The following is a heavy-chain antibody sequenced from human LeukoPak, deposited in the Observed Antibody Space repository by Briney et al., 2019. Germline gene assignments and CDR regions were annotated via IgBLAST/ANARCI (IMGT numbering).Heavy chain of an antibody. Sequence: SVKVSCKASGCTFTNSAVHGVRQARGQRLEWIGWIVVGSGNTNYAQKFQERVTITRDMSTSTAYMELSSLRSEDTAVYYCAASPDYYDSSGYSYYFDYWGKGTLVTVSS. CDR3: AASPDYYDSSGYSYYFDY. V-gene: IGHV1-58*01. J-gene: IGHJ4*02. CDR1: GCTFTNSA. D-gene: IGHD3-22*01. CDR2: IVVGSGNT.